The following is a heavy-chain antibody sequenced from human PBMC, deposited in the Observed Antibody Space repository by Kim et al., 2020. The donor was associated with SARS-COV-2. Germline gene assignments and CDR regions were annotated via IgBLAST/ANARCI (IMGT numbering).Heavy chain of an antibody. J-gene: IGHJ2*01. V-gene: IGHV4-34*01. Sequence: SETLSLTCAVYGGSFSGYHWSWIRQSPGKGLEWVAEINQSGGTNYNPSPKRRLTITLNTTKNQTSLRLNNVPAADTAPDYCSRGHIAVIHAPYF. CDR3: SRGHIAVIHAPYF. CDR1: GGSFSGYH. CDR2: INQSGGT. D-gene: IGHD2-2*01.